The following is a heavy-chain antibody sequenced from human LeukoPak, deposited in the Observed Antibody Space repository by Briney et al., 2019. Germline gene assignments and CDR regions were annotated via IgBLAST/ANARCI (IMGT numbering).Heavy chain of an antibody. CDR3: ATSDWGARSPPNPDAFDI. V-gene: IGHV1-24*01. CDR1: GYTLTELS. J-gene: IGHJ3*02. CDR2: SDPEDGET. D-gene: IGHD3-16*01. Sequence: ASVKVSCKVSGYTLTELSMHWVRQAPGKGLEWMGGSDPEDGETIYAQKFQGRVTMTEDTSTDTAYMELSSLRSEDTAVYYCATSDWGARSPPNPDAFDIWGQGTMVTVSS.